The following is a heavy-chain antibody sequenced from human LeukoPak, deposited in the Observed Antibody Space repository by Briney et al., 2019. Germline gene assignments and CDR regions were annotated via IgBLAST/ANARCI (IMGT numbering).Heavy chain of an antibody. V-gene: IGHV3-7*05. D-gene: IGHD6-19*01. CDR3: ARESESSGWYDY. J-gene: IGHJ4*02. CDR2: IKEGGSEK. CDR1: GFILSSYW. Sequence: GGSLRLSCAASGFILSSYWMSWVRQAPGKGLEWVASIKEGGSEKYYVDSVKGRFTISRDNSKNSLYLQMNSLRSDDTALYYCARESESSGWYDYWGQGTLVTVSS.